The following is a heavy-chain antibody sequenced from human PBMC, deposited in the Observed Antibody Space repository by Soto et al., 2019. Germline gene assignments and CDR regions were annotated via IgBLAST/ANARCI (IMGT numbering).Heavy chain of an antibody. CDR3: ARDKITGLFDY. V-gene: IGHV4-30-2*01. CDR1: GGSISSGGSS. D-gene: IGHD2-8*02. Sequence: PSETLSLTCAVSGGSISSGGSSWTWIRQPPGKGLEWIGDINHSGSTNYNPSLKSRVTISVDTSKNQFSLKLTSVTAADTAVYYCARDKITGLFDYWGQGTLVTVSS. J-gene: IGHJ4*02. CDR2: INHSGST.